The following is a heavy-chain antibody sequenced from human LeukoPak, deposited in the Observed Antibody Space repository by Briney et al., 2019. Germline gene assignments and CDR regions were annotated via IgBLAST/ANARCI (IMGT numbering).Heavy chain of an antibody. CDR3: AKGARMMVRGVTTGFDY. V-gene: IGHV3-23*01. CDR1: GFTFSSYA. Sequence: GGSLRLSCAASGFTFSSYAMSWVRQAPGKGLEWVSAISGSGGSTYYADSVKGRFTISRDNSKNTLYLQMNSLRAEDTAVYYCAKGARMMVRGVTTGFDYWGQGTLVTVSS. J-gene: IGHJ4*02. CDR2: ISGSGGST. D-gene: IGHD3-10*01.